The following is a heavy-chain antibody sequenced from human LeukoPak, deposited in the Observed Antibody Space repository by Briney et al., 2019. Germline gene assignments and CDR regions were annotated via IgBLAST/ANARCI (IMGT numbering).Heavy chain of an antibody. CDR3: ARGGVRGLPTRSGRSQHYFDY. CDR2: ISAYNGNT. D-gene: IGHD3-10*01. Sequence: ASVKVSCKASGYTFTSYGISWVRQAPGQGLEWMGWISAYNGNTNYAQKLQGRVTMTTDTSTSTAYMELRSLRSDDTAVYYCARGGVRGLPTRSGRSQHYFDYWGQGTLVTVSS. J-gene: IGHJ4*02. CDR1: GYTFTSYG. V-gene: IGHV1-18*01.